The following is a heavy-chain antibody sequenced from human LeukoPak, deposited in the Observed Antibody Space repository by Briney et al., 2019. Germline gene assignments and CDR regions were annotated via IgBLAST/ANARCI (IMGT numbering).Heavy chain of an antibody. CDR1: GFTFSSYA. CDR3: AKHSGSYG. V-gene: IGHV3-30*18. Sequence: GGSLRLSCAASGFTFSSYAMSWVRQAPGKGLEWVAVISYDGSNKYYADSVKGRFTISRDNSKNTLYLQMNSLRAEDTAVYYCAKHSGSYGWGQGTLVTVST. CDR2: ISYDGSNK. D-gene: IGHD1-26*01. J-gene: IGHJ4*02.